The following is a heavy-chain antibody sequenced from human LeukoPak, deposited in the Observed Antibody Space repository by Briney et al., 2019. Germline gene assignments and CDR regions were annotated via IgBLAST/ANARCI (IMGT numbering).Heavy chain of an antibody. CDR1: GFTVSSNY. CDR2: IYSGGST. CDR3: ATLGRERQGYFDY. Sequence: GGSLRLSCAASGFTVSSNYMSWVRQAPGKGLEWVSVIYSGGSTYYADSVKGRFTISRDNSKNTLYLQRNSLRAEDTAVYYCATLGRERQGYFDYWGQGTLVTVSS. D-gene: IGHD1-26*01. V-gene: IGHV3-53*01. J-gene: IGHJ4*02.